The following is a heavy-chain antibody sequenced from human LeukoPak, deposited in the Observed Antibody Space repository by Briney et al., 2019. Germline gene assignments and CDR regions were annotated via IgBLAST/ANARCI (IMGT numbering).Heavy chain of an antibody. CDR2: IRSKAYGGTT. V-gene: IGHV3-49*04. CDR3: TLSTVTPFDY. J-gene: IGHJ4*02. D-gene: IGHD4-17*01. Sequence: GGSLRLSCTASGFTFGDYAMSWVRQAPGKGPEWVGFIRSKAYGGTTEYAASVKGRFTISRDDSKSIAYLQMNSLKTEDTAVYYCTLSTVTPFDYWGQGTLVTVSS. CDR1: GFTFGDYA.